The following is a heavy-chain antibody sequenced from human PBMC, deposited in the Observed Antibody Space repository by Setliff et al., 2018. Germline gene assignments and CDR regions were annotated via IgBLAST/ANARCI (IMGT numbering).Heavy chain of an antibody. CDR1: GASISSGSNY. CDR2: ILSSGGT. CDR3: ARHVGSRSRGYNYYYYYMDV. Sequence: SETLSLTCSVSGASISSGSNYWSWIRQPAGKGVEWIGHILSSGGTNYNPSLKSRVTMSVDTSKNQFSLRLSSVTAADTAVYYCARHVGSRSRGYNYYYYYMDVWGKGTTVTVSS. D-gene: IGHD3-10*01. V-gene: IGHV4-61*09. J-gene: IGHJ6*03.